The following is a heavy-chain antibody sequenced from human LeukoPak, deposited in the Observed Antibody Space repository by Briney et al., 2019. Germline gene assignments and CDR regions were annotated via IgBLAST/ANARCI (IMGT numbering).Heavy chain of an antibody. V-gene: IGHV1-8*01. CDR2: MNPNSGNT. CDR3: ARGPIAAADLDY. Sequence: ASVKVSCKASGYTFTSYDINWVRQATGQGLEWMGWMNPNSGNTGYAQKFQGRVTMTRNTSISTAYMELSSLRSEDTAVYYCARGPIAAADLDYWGQGTLVTVSS. D-gene: IGHD6-13*01. CDR1: GYTFTSYD. J-gene: IGHJ4*02.